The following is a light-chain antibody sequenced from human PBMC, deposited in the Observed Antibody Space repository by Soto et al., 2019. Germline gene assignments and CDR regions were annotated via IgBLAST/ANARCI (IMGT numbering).Light chain of an antibody. V-gene: IGKV1-5*01. Sequence: DIQMTQSPSTLSASVGDRATITCRASQSLSSWLAWYQQKPGKAPKLLIYDASSLESGVPSRFSGSGSGTEFTLTISSLQPDDFATYYGQQYNSYLYTFGQGTKLEIK. CDR2: DAS. J-gene: IGKJ2*01. CDR3: QQYNSYLYT. CDR1: QSLSSW.